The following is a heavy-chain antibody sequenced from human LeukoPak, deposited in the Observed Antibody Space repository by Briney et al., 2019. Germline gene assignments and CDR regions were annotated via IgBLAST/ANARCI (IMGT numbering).Heavy chain of an antibody. CDR2: ISSGSSYT. CDR3: ARAAAVDDAFDI. CDR1: GFTFSSYS. J-gene: IGHJ3*02. D-gene: IGHD6-13*01. V-gene: IGHV3-21*05. Sequence: PGGSLRLSCAASGFTFSSYSMNWVRQAPGKGLEWVSYISSGSSYTNHADSVKGRFTISRDNAKNSLYVQMNSLRAGDTAVYYCARAAAVDDAFDIWGQGTMVTVSS.